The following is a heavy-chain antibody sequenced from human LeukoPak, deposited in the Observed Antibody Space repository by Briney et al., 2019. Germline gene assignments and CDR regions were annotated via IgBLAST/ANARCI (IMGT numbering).Heavy chain of an antibody. D-gene: IGHD6-19*01. V-gene: IGHV3-23*01. CDR1: GFTFSSYA. Sequence: GGSLRLSCAASGFTFSSYAMSWVRQAPGKGLEWVSAISGSGGSTYYADSVKGRFTISRDNSKNTLYLQMNSLRAEDTAVYYCAKDMSGSGWYNWFDPWGQGTLVTVSS. CDR2: ISGSGGST. J-gene: IGHJ5*02. CDR3: AKDMSGSGWYNWFDP.